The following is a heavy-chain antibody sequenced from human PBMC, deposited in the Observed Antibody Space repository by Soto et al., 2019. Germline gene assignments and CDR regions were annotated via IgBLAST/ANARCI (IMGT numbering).Heavy chain of an antibody. Sequence: QVQLVESGGGVVQPGRSLRLSCAASESTLSSYGMHWVRQAPGKGLEWVAFISYDGTNKYYADSVRGRFTSSRDNSKNTLYLQMNSLRTEDTAVYYCARASVRFVVIAAPECWGQGTLVTVSS. V-gene: IGHV3-33*08. D-gene: IGHD2-15*01. CDR3: ARASVRFVVIAAPEC. CDR2: ISYDGTNK. CDR1: ESTLSSYG. J-gene: IGHJ4*02.